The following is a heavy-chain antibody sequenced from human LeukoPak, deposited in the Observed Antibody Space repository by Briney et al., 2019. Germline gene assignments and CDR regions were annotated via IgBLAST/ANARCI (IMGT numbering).Heavy chain of an antibody. Sequence: GGSLRLSCTASGFTFSSYSMNWVRQAPGKGLEWVSSITTSSIYIYYADSVKGRFTISRDNAKNSLYLQMNSLRAEDTALYYCARDEGWFDPWGQGTLVTVSS. CDR1: GFTFSSYS. J-gene: IGHJ5*02. CDR3: ARDEGWFDP. V-gene: IGHV3-21*04. CDR2: ITTSSIYI.